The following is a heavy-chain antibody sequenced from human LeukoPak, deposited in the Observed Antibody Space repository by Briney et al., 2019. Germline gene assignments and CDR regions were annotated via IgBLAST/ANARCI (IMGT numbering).Heavy chain of an antibody. CDR3: AREWADYYGSASYYND. J-gene: IGHJ4*02. V-gene: IGHV4-4*07. D-gene: IGHD3-10*01. CDR2: IYTSGST. CDR1: GGSISSYY. Sequence: SETVSLTCTVSGGSISSYYWSWIRQPAGKGREWIGRIYTSGSTNYNPSLKSRVTMSVDTSKNQFSLKLSSVIAADPAVYYCAREWADYYGSASYYNDWGEGTLVTVYS.